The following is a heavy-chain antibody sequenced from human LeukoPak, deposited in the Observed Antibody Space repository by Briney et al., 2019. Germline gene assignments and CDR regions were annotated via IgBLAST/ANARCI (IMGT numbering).Heavy chain of an antibody. D-gene: IGHD2/OR15-2a*01. V-gene: IGHV4-38-2*02. CDR2: MHYSGAT. Sequence: PSETLSLTCTVSGYSISSGYDWGWIRQPPGKGLEWIASMHYSGATYYNPSLKSRVTISIDMSKNEVSLKLSSVTAADTAVYYCASPVRRWGLWQSFDYWGQGTLVTVSS. CDR1: GYSISSGYD. CDR3: ASPVRRWGLWQSFDY. J-gene: IGHJ4*02.